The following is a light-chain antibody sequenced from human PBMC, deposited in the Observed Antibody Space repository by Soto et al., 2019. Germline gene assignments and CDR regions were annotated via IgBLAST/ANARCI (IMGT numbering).Light chain of an antibody. Sequence: QSVVTRPPSASGALGQRVTISCTGSSSNIGAGYDVHWYQQFPGSAPRLLIFSNNNRPSGVPDRFSGSKSGTSASLDISGLQADDEADYYCQSFDTRLNSVVFGGGTKLTVL. CDR2: SNN. CDR3: QSFDTRLNSVV. V-gene: IGLV1-40*01. CDR1: SSNIGAGYD. J-gene: IGLJ2*01.